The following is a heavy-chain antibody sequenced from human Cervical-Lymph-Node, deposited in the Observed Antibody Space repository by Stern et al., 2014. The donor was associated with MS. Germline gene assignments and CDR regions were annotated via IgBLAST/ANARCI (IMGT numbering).Heavy chain of an antibody. CDR3: ASPYGSGSYQYYYYGMDV. D-gene: IGHD3-10*01. CDR1: GYTFTSYG. Sequence: VQLVESGAEVKKPGASVKVSCKASGYTFTSYGISWVRQAPGQGLEWMGWISAYNGNTNYAQKLQGRVTMTTDTSTSTAYMELRSLRSDDTAVYYCASPYGSGSYQYYYYGMDVWCQGTTVTVSS. CDR2: ISAYNGNT. V-gene: IGHV1-18*01. J-gene: IGHJ6*02.